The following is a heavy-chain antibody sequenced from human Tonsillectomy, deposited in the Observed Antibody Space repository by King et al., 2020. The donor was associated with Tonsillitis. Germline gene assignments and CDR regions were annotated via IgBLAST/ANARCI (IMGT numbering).Heavy chain of an antibody. Sequence: VQLVESGGGLVQPGGSLRLSCAASGFTFSTYAMNWVRQAPGKGLEWVSTIDGNGDRTHYADSVKGRFTISRDNSKNTLYLQMNSLRAEDTAVYYCAKGWFHDDRRGGGKGTLVTVSS. D-gene: IGHD3-22*01. CDR1: GFTFSTYA. CDR2: IDGNGDRT. V-gene: IGHV3-23*04. CDR3: AKGWFHDDRRG. J-gene: IGHJ4*02.